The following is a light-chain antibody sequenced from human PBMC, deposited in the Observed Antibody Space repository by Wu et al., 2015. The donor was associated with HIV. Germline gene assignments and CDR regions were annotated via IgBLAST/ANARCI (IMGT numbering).Light chain of an antibody. J-gene: IGKJ4*01. CDR1: QGISSA. CDR3: QQFNSYLSLVT. V-gene: IGKV1-13*02. CDR2: DAS. Sequence: AIQLTQSPSSLSASVGDRVTITCRASQGISSALAWYQQKPGKAPKLLIYDASSSESGVPSRFSGSGSGTDFTLTISSLQPEDFATYYCQQFNSYLSLVTFGGGTKVEIK.